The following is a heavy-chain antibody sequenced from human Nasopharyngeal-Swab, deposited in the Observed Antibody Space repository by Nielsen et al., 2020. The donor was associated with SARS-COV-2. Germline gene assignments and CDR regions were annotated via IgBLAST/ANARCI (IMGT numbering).Heavy chain of an antibody. Sequence: GGLLRPPFAPPGFPFRIHGLHWAPQAPGQGPEWVAAAPPHGSGIFYADSVKGRFTISRDNSKNTVYLQLNTLRPEDTAVYYCARGQEFGYYYYMDVWGKGTAVTVSS. D-gene: IGHD3-3*01. CDR3: ARGQEFGYYYYMDV. CDR2: APPHGSGI. V-gene: IGHV3-30*03. J-gene: IGHJ6*03. CDR1: GFPFRIHG.